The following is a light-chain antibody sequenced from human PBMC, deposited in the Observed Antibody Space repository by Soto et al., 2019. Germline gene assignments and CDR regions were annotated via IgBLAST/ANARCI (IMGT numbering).Light chain of an antibody. V-gene: IGKV1-33*01. Sequence: DIQMTQSPSSLSPSLGDRVTITCQASQDICNYLNWCHQKPGKAPKLLIYDAYNLETGVPSRFSGSGSGTDFTFTISSLQPEDIATYYCQHYNSYSEAFGQGTKVELK. J-gene: IGKJ1*01. CDR3: QHYNSYSEA. CDR2: DAY. CDR1: QDICNY.